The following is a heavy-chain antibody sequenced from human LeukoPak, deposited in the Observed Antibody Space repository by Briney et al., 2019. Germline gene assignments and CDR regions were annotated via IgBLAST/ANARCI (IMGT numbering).Heavy chain of an antibody. D-gene: IGHD3-10*01. J-gene: IGHJ6*03. CDR3: ARDYYYGSGSHYYYYYMDV. CDR1: GGSISSSSYY. Sequence: DPSETLSLTCSVSGGSISSSSYYWGWIRQPPGKGLEWIGSIYYSGSAYYNPSLKSRVTISVDTSKNQFSLKLSSVTAADTAVYYCARDYYYGSGSHYYYYYMDVWGKGTTVTISS. CDR2: IYYSGSA. V-gene: IGHV4-39*07.